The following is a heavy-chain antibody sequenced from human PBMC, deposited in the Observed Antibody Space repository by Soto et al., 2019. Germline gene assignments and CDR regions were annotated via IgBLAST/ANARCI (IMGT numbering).Heavy chain of an antibody. CDR1: GGSISSSNW. CDR3: ARIPLYCSSTSCPIDY. CDR2: IYHSGST. V-gene: IGHV4-4*02. J-gene: IGHJ4*02. D-gene: IGHD2-2*01. Sequence: SETLSLTCAVSGGSISSSNWWSWVRQPPGKGLEWIGEIYHSGSTNYNPPLKSRVTISVDKSKNQFSLKLSSVTAADTAVYYCARIPLYCSSTSCPIDYWGQGTLVTVSS.